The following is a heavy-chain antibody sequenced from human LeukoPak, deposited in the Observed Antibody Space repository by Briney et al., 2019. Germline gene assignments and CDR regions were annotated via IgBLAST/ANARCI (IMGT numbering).Heavy chain of an antibody. CDR2: INPNSGAT. CDR1: GYTFSVYY. Sequence: ASVKVSCKASGYTFSVYYLHWARQAPGQGLEWMGWINPNSGATRYAQKFQGRVTLTRDTSISTAYMDLSRLTSDDTAVYYCARDVGNNYDGVDIWGQGTVVTVSS. V-gene: IGHV1-2*02. CDR3: ARDVGNNYDGVDI. D-gene: IGHD1-1*01. J-gene: IGHJ3*02.